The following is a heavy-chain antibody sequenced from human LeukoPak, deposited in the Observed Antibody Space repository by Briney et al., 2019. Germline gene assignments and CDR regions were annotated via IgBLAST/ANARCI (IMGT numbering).Heavy chain of an antibody. CDR2: IYYSGST. CDR3: ARDGHELGSGSYWGYYFDY. V-gene: IGHV4-39*02. Sequence: SETLSLTCTVSGGSISSTSYYWGWIRQPPGKGLEWIGSIYYSGSTYYNPSLRSRITISVDTSKNQFSLKLSSVTAADTAVYYCARDGHELGSGSYWGYYFDYWGQGTLVTVSS. CDR1: GGSISSTSYY. D-gene: IGHD3-10*01. J-gene: IGHJ4*02.